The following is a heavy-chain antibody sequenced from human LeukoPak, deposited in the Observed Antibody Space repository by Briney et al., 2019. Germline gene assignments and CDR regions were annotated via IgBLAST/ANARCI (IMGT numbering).Heavy chain of an antibody. V-gene: IGHV4-34*01. D-gene: IGHD1-26*01. CDR1: GGSFSGYY. J-gene: IGHJ4*02. Sequence: SETLSLTCAVYGGSFSGYYWSWIRQPPGKGLEWIGEINRSGSTNYNPSLKSRVTISVDTSKNQFSLKLSSVTAADTAVYYCARGRGGSYLDYWGQGTLVTVSS. CDR2: INRSGST. CDR3: ARGRGGSYLDY.